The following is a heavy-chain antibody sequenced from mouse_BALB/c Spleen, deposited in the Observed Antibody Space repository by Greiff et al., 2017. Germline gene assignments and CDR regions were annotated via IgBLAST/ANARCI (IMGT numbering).Heavy chain of an antibody. CDR1: GYTFTSYW. CDR2: IYPSDSYT. V-gene: IGHV1-69*02. D-gene: IGHD1-1*01. Sequence: VKLQQPGAELVRPGASVKLSCKASGYTFTSYWINWVKQRPGQGLEWIGNIYPSDSYTNYNQKFKDKATLTVDKSSSTAYMQLSSPTSEDSAVYYCTIITTYAMDYWGQGTSVTVSS. J-gene: IGHJ4*01. CDR3: TIITTYAMDY.